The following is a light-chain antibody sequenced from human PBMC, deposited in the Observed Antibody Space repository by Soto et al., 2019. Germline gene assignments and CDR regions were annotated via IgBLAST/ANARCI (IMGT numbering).Light chain of an antibody. Sequence: QSALTQPRSVSGSPGQSVTISCTGTSSDVGGYNFVSWYQHHPGKAPKLMIYDVTKRPSGVPDRFSGSKSGNTASLTISGHQAEDEADYYCCSYEGRYIYVFGSGTKVTVL. J-gene: IGLJ1*01. V-gene: IGLV2-11*01. CDR2: DVT. CDR3: CSYEGRYIYV. CDR1: SSDVGGYNF.